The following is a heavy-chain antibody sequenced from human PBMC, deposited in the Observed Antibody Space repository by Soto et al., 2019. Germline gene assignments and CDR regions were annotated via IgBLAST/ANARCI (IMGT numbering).Heavy chain of an antibody. J-gene: IGHJ3*02. CDR2: IKSKTDGGTT. CDR3: TTGEGYSYGFDAFDI. V-gene: IGHV3-15*01. D-gene: IGHD5-18*01. CDR1: GFTFSNAW. Sequence: GGSLRLSCAASGFTFSNAWMSWVRQAPGKGLEWVGRIKSKTDGGTTDYAAPVKGRFTISRDDSKNTLYLQMNSLKTEDTAVYYCTTGEGYSYGFDAFDIWGQGTMVTVSS.